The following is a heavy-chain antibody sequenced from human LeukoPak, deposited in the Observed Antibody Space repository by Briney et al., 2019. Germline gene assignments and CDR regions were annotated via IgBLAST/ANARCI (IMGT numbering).Heavy chain of an antibody. D-gene: IGHD3-3*01. CDR3: ARENYDFWSGYSAYYFDY. J-gene: IGHJ4*02. CDR1: GFAFSDYY. CDR2: ISSSGSTI. V-gene: IGHV3-11*01. Sequence: GGSLRLSCAASGFAFSDYYMSWIRQASGKGLEWVSYISSSGSTIYYADSVKGRFTISRDNAKNSLYLQMNSLRAEDTAVYYCARENYDFWSGYSAYYFDYWGQGTLVTVSS.